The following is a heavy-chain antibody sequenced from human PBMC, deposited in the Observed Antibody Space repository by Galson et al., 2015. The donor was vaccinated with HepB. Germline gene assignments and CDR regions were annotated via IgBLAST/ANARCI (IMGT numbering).Heavy chain of an antibody. Sequence: LRLSCAASGFTFSDYYMSWIRQAPGKGLEWVSYISSSGSTIYYADSVKGRFTISRDNAKNSLYLQMNSLRAEDTAVYYCARRSPYYDFWSVGGYYYYMDVWGKGTTVTVSS. J-gene: IGHJ6*03. CDR2: ISSSGSTI. CDR1: GFTFSDYY. D-gene: IGHD3-3*01. CDR3: ARRSPYYDFWSVGGYYYYMDV. V-gene: IGHV3-11*01.